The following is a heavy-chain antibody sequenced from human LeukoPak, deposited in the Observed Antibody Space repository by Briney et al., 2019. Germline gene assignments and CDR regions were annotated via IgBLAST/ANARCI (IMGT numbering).Heavy chain of an antibody. V-gene: IGHV4-34*01. CDR1: GGSFSGHY. J-gene: IGHJ6*03. CDR3: ARAVAPAAKGFFYYYYMDV. CDR2: INHSGST. Sequence: PSETLSLTCAVYGGSFSGHYWSWIRQPPGKGLEWIGEINHSGSTNYNPSLKSRGTISVDTSKNQISLKLSSVTAADTAVYYCARAVAPAAKGFFYYYYMDVWGKGTTVTVSS. D-gene: IGHD2-2*01.